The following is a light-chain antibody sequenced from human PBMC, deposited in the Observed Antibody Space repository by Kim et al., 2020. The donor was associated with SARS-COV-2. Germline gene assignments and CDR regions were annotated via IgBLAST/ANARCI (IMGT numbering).Light chain of an antibody. V-gene: IGKV3-20*01. CDR1: PSVCSHC. J-gene: IGKJ2*01. Sequence: SPRVSATLAVSTSPSVCSHCFAWYQQKPGQAPRLLIYSVSNMAPGIPDRFSGSGSGTDFTLTISRLEPEDFAVYYCQQYGIAPPYTFGQGTKLEI. CDR3: QQYGIAPPYT. CDR2: SVS.